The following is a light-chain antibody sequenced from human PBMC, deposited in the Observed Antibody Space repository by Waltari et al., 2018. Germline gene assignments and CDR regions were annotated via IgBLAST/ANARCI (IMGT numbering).Light chain of an antibody. J-gene: IGLJ3*02. V-gene: IGLV1-44*01. CDR2: GTN. CDR3: AAWDDSLRAWV. CDR1: SSNIGRDT. Sequence: QSVLTQPPSVSGTPGQRVTISCSGSSSNIGRDTVNWYRQLPGTAPKLLSYGTNHGPAGVPDRFSGSKSGTSASLAISGLQSDDEAEYYCAAWDDSLRAWVFGGGTQLTVL.